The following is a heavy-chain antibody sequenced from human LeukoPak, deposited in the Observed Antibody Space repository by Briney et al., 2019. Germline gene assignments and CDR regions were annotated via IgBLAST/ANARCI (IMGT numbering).Heavy chain of an antibody. Sequence: GGSLRLSCAASGFTFSSYATSWVRQAPGKGLEWVSAISGSGGSTYYADSVKGRFTISRDNSKNTLYLQMNSLRAEDTAVYYCAKYHGDYEYAFDYWGQGTLVTVSS. CDR1: GFTFSSYA. CDR3: AKYHGDYEYAFDY. J-gene: IGHJ4*02. D-gene: IGHD4-17*01. CDR2: ISGSGGST. V-gene: IGHV3-23*01.